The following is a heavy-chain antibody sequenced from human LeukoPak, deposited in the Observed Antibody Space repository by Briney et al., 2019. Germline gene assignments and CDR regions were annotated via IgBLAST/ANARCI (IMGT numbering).Heavy chain of an antibody. Sequence: SETLSLTCTVSGGSISSYYWSWIRRPPGKGLEWIGYIYYSGSTNYNPSLKSRVTISVDTSKNQFSLKLSSVTAADTAVYYCARQTQYDFWSGSDDAFDIWGQGTMVTVSS. CDR2: IYYSGST. J-gene: IGHJ3*02. CDR1: GGSISSYY. V-gene: IGHV4-59*08. D-gene: IGHD3-3*01. CDR3: ARQTQYDFWSGSDDAFDI.